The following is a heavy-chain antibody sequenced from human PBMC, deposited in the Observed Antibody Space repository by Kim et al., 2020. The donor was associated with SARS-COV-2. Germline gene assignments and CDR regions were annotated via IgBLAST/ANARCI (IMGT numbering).Heavy chain of an antibody. CDR3: ASLVVVAAKGY. V-gene: IGHV3-48*03. CDR2: ISSSGSTI. Sequence: GGSLRLSCAASGFTFSSYEMNWVRQAPGKGLEWVSYISSSGSTIYYADSVRGRFTISRDNAKNSLYLQMNSLRAEDTAVYYCASLVVVAAKGYWGQGTLVTVSS. CDR1: GFTFSSYE. D-gene: IGHD2-15*01. J-gene: IGHJ4*02.